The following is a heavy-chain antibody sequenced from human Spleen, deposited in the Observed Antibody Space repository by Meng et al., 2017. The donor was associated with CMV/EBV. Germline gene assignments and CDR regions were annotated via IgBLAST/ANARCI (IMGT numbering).Heavy chain of an antibody. J-gene: IGHJ4*02. CDR2: IYSAGTT. CDR3: ARGLWFGELNFAFDY. V-gene: IGHV3-53*01. D-gene: IGHD3-10*01. CDR1: GSTFASYA. Sequence: SGSTFASYAMRWVRQAPGKGLAWVSGIYSAGTTYYGDSVKGRFTISRDDSKNTLYLQMNSLTAEDTAVYYCARGLWFGELNFAFDYWGQGTLVTVSS.